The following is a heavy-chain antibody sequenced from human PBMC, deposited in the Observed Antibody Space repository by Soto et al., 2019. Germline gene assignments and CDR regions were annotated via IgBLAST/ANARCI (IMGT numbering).Heavy chain of an antibody. CDR2: IHHSGTT. Sequence: PSETLSLTCAVSGDAISSPYWWAWIRQPPGKWLEWVASIHHSGTTYYNLSLTRRGTISLDTSKNQFSLKLNSVTAADSAVYYCARTDNVGYYPYF. V-gene: IGHV4-38-2*01. D-gene: IGHD2-15*01. CDR1: GDAISSPYW. J-gene: IGHJ4*01. CDR3: ARTDNVGYYPYF.